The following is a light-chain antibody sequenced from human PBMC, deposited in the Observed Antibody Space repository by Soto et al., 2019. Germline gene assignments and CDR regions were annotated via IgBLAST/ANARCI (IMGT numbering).Light chain of an antibody. CDR2: GAS. CDR3: QQYHISPYT. V-gene: IGKV3-20*01. J-gene: IGKJ3*01. Sequence: EIVLTQSPGTLSLSPGERATLSCRASQSVSSSYLAWYQQKPGQAPRLLIYGASSRATGIPDRFSGSGSGTDFTLTISRLEPADFAVYYCQQYHISPYTFGPGTKVDIK. CDR1: QSVSSSY.